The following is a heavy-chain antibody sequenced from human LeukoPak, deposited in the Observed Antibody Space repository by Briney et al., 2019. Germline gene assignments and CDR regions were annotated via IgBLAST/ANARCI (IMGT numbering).Heavy chain of an antibody. CDR2: ISSSSSTI. V-gene: IGHV3-48*01. CDR1: GFTFSSYS. D-gene: IGHD3-22*01. CDR3: ARGYSSNPLLVVVSPIDY. Sequence: PGGSLRLSCAASGFTFSSYSMNWVRQAPGKGLEWVSYISSSSSTIYYADSVKGRFTISRDNAKNSLYLQMNSLRAEDAAVYYCARGYSSNPLLVVVSPIDYWGQGTLVTVSS. J-gene: IGHJ4*02.